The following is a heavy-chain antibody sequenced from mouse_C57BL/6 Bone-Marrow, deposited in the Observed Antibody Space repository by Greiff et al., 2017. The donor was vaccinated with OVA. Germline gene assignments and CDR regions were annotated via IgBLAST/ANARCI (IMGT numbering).Heavy chain of an antibody. Sequence: VQLKESGAELVKPGASVKLSCTASGFNIKDYYMHWVKQRTEQGLEWIGRIDPEDGDTKYAPKFQGKATITADTSSNTAYLQLSSLTSEDTAVYYCARPMMIGGYFDVWGTGTTVTVSS. J-gene: IGHJ1*03. D-gene: IGHD2-3*01. CDR2: IDPEDGDT. V-gene: IGHV14-2*01. CDR1: GFNIKDYY. CDR3: ARPMMIGGYFDV.